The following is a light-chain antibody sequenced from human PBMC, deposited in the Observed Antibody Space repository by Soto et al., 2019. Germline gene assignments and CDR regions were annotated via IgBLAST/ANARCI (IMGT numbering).Light chain of an antibody. CDR2: DAS. V-gene: IGKV1-5*01. CDR1: QSISRW. CDR3: QQYDSYSRYT. J-gene: IGKJ2*01. Sequence: DIQMTQSPSTLSASVGDRVTITCRASQSISRWLAWYQQKPGKAPKLLIFDASNLQSGVPSRFSGSGSGTEFTLTLSSLQPDDFATYYCQQYDSYSRYTFGQGTKLEIK.